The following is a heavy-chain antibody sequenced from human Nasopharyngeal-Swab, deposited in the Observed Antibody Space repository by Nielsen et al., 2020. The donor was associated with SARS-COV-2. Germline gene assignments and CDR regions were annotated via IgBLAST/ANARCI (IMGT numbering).Heavy chain of an antibody. J-gene: IGHJ3*02. CDR2: IYYSGST. CDR3: ARESPVGDAFDI. Sequence: WIRQPPGKGLEWIGYIYYSGSTNYNPSLKSRVTISVDTSKNQFSLKLSSVTAADTAVYYCARESPVGDAFDIWGQGTMVTVSS. V-gene: IGHV4-59*01.